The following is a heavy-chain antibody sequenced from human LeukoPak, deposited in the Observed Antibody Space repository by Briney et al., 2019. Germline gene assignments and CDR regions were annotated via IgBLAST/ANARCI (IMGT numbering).Heavy chain of an antibody. CDR2: ISSNSSYI. Sequence: GGSLRLSCAASGFTFSSYSMNWVRQAPGKGLEWVSSISSNSSYIYYADSVKGRFTISRDNAKNSLYLQINRLRAEDTAVYYCARGAGSSSSGDYWGQGTLVTVSS. CDR3: ARGAGSSSSGDY. D-gene: IGHD6-6*01. J-gene: IGHJ4*02. V-gene: IGHV3-21*01. CDR1: GFTFSSYS.